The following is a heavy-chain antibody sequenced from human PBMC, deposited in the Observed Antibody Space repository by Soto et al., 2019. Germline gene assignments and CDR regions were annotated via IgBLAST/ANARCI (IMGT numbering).Heavy chain of an antibody. V-gene: IGHV1-18*04. CDR2: ISTYNSNT. CDR3: ARDERDSCSGGDCFYFDS. CDR1: GYTFTNYG. J-gene: IGHJ4*02. D-gene: IGHD2-21*02. Sequence: QVQLVQSGGEVKKPGASVKVSCKASGYTFTNYGISWVRQAPGQGLEWLGWISTYNSNTNSAPRLQGILTMTTDTYTSTAYMELRSLTSDDTAVYYCARDERDSCSGGDCFYFDSWGQGTLVTVSS.